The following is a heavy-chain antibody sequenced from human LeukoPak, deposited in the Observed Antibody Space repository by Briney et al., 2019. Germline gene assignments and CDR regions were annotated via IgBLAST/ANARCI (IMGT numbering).Heavy chain of an antibody. CDR1: GFTFSSYA. CDR2: ITSSGGRT. D-gene: IGHD3-10*01. Sequence: GGSLRLSCAASGFTFSSYAMSWVRQAPGKGLEWVSAITSSGGRTYYADSVKGRFTISRDNSKNTMYLQMNSLRAEDTAVYYCAKEYDSGGYGANFDYWGQGTLVTVSS. CDR3: AKEYDSGGYGANFDY. J-gene: IGHJ4*02. V-gene: IGHV3-23*01.